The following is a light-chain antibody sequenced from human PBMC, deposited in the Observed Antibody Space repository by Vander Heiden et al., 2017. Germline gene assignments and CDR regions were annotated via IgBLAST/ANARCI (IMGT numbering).Light chain of an antibody. J-gene: IGKJ2*01. CDR3: QQYDTWPYT. CDR2: DAS. Sequence: VMTQSPATLSVSPGERATLSCRASQIVSSNLAWYQQKLGQAPRLLIYDASTRAPSIPARFSGSGSGTEFTLTISSLQSEDFALYYCQQYDTWPYTFGQGTKLEIK. V-gene: IGKV3-15*01. CDR1: QIVSSN.